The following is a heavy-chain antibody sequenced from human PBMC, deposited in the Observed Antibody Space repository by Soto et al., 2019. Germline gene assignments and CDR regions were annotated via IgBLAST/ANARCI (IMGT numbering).Heavy chain of an antibody. V-gene: IGHV1-24*01. Sequence: ASVKVSCKVSGYTLTELSMQWVRQATGKGLEWMGGFDPEDGETIYAQKFQGRVTMTEDTSTDTAYMELSSLRSEDTAVYYCATYSVGSAPDFDYWGQGTLVTVSS. CDR1: GYTLTELS. D-gene: IGHD3-10*01. CDR2: FDPEDGET. CDR3: ATYSVGSAPDFDY. J-gene: IGHJ4*02.